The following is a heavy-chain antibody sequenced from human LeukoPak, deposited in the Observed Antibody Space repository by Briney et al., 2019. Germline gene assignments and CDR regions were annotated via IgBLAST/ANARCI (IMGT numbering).Heavy chain of an antibody. CDR2: FDPEDGET. D-gene: IGHD5-18*01. CDR3: ATISGYSYGLAGWFDP. CDR1: GYTLTELS. J-gene: IGHJ5*02. Sequence: VASVKVSCKVSGYTLTELSMHWVRQAPGKGLEWMGGFDPEDGETIYAQKFQGRVTMTEDTSTDTAYMELSSLRSEDTAVCYCATISGYSYGLAGWFDPWGQGTLVTVSS. V-gene: IGHV1-24*01.